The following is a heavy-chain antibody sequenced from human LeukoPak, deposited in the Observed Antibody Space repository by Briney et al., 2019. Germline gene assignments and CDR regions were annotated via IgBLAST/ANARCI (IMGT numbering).Heavy chain of an antibody. CDR3: ARKQSRAGAAGGTFDY. J-gene: IGHJ4*02. V-gene: IGHV4-4*02. D-gene: IGHD6-13*01. CDR2: MYHSGST. CDR1: GGSISSSNW. Sequence: SETLSLTCAVSGGSISSSNWWSWVRQPPGKGLEWIGEMYHSGSTNYNPSLKSRVTISVDTSKNQFSLRLTSVTAADTAVYYCARKQSRAGAAGGTFDYWGQGTLATVSS.